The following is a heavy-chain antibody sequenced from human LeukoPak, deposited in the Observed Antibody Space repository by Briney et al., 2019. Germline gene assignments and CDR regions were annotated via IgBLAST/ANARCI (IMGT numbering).Heavy chain of an antibody. V-gene: IGHV4-61*02. Sequence: PSETLSLTCTVSGGSISSGSYYWSWIRQPAGKGLEWIGRIYTSGSTNYNPSLKSRVTISVDTSKNQFSLKLSSVTAADTAVYYCARDGYYGSGSYYFGYYYYYMDVWGKGTTVTISS. CDR3: ARDGYYGSGSYYFGYYYYYMDV. CDR2: IYTSGST. D-gene: IGHD3-10*01. J-gene: IGHJ6*03. CDR1: GGSISSGSYY.